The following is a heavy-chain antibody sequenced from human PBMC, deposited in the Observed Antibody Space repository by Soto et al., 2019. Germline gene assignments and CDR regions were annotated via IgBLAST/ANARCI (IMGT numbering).Heavy chain of an antibody. CDR2: IYYSGST. Sequence: SETLSLTCTVSGGSISSGGYYWSWIRQHPGKGLEWIGYIYYSGSTYYNPSLKIRVTISVGTSKNQFSLKLSSVTAADTAVYYCARAGSATIPYYYYMDVWGKGTTVTVSS. J-gene: IGHJ6*03. CDR1: GGSISSGGYY. CDR3: ARAGSATIPYYYYMDV. V-gene: IGHV4-31*03. D-gene: IGHD5-12*01.